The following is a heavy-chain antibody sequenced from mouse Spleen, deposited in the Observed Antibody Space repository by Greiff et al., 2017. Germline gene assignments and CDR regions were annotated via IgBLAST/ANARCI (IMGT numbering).Heavy chain of an antibody. CDR2: IHPNSGST. CDR3: ARWGRLRAWFAY. D-gene: IGHD2-2*01. Sequence: VQLQQSGAELARPGASVKMSCKASGYTFTSYTMHWVKQRPGQGLEWIGMIHPNSGSTNYNEKFKSKATLTVDKSSSTAYMQLSSLTSEDSAVYYCARWGRLRAWFAYWGQGTLVTVSA. V-gene: IGHV1-64*01. J-gene: IGHJ3*01. CDR1: GYTFTSYT.